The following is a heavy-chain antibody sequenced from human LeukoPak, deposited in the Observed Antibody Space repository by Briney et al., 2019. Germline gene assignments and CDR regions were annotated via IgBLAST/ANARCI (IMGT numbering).Heavy chain of an antibody. Sequence: SETLSLTCTVSGGSISSRPYCWGWIRQPPGKGLGWLGNFYYSGSTYYNPSLKRRVTMSVDTSKNQFSLKLRSVTAADTAVYYCARDGVWASSSYDYWGQGTLVTVSS. V-gene: IGHV4-39*07. J-gene: IGHJ4*02. CDR3: ARDGVWASSSYDY. CDR2: FYYSGST. D-gene: IGHD6-13*01. CDR1: GGSISSRPYC.